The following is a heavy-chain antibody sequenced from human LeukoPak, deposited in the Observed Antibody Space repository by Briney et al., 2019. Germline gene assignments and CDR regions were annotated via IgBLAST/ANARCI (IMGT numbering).Heavy chain of an antibody. V-gene: IGHV3-66*02. D-gene: IGHD6-6*01. CDR3: AGGGEAARSLAY. J-gene: IGHJ4*02. CDR2: IYNGGTT. Sequence: GGSLRLSCAASGVTSNYMTWVRQAPGKGLEWVSVIYNGGTTYYADSAKGRFTVSRDNSKSTLFVYLQMNSLRTDDTALYYCAGGGEAARSLAYWGQGALVTVSS. CDR1: GVTSNY.